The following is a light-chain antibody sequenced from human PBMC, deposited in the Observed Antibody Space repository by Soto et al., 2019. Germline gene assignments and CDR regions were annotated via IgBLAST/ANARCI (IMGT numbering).Light chain of an antibody. CDR3: QSYDSSLSVV. J-gene: IGLJ2*01. Sequence: SVLTQPPSVSGAPGQRVTISCPGSSSNIGAGYDVHWYQQLPGTAPKLLIYGNSNRPSGVPDRFSGSKSGTSASLAITGLQAEDEADYYCQSYDSSLSVVFGGGTQLTVL. CDR2: GNS. CDR1: SSNIGAGYD. V-gene: IGLV1-40*01.